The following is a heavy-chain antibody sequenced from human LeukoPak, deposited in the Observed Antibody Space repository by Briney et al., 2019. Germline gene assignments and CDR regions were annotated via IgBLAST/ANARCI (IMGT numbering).Heavy chain of an antibody. CDR3: ARDLVVVIPAAEPKYYYYGMDV. Sequence: GGSLRLSCAASGFTFSTYAMHWVRQAPGKGLEWVAVISYDGSNKYYADSVKGRFTISRDNSKNTLYLQINSLRAEDTAVYYCARDLVVVIPAAEPKYYYYGMDVWGQGTTVTVSS. CDR1: GFTFSTYA. V-gene: IGHV3-30*04. J-gene: IGHJ6*02. CDR2: ISYDGSNK. D-gene: IGHD2-2*01.